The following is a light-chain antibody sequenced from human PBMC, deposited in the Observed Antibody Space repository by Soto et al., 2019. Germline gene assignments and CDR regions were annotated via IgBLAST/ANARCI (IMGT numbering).Light chain of an antibody. CDR1: QDIGND. V-gene: IGKV1-27*01. CDR3: QKYNSAPRT. CDR2: AAS. Sequence: TQMAQSPSSLSASVGDRVTITCRASQDIGNDLGWYQQKPGKVPKLLIYAASTLQSGVPSRFSGSGSGTDFTLTISSLQPEDVATYYCQKYNSAPRTFGPGTKVDIK. J-gene: IGKJ3*01.